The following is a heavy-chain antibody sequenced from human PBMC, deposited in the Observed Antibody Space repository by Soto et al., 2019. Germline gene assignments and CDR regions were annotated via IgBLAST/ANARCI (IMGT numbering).Heavy chain of an antibody. V-gene: IGHV3-33*01. CDR1: GFTFNSYG. Sequence: QVQLVESGGGVVQPGRSLRLACAASGFTFNSYGMHWVRQAPGKGLEWVAVVSYDGSNKYYADSVRGQFIISRDNSNNALDLYMSCLSAEDAAVYYCAREGWLQGYYFGSWGQGTLVTVSS. CDR3: AREGWLQGYYFGS. CDR2: VSYDGSNK. J-gene: IGHJ4*02. D-gene: IGHD5-12*01.